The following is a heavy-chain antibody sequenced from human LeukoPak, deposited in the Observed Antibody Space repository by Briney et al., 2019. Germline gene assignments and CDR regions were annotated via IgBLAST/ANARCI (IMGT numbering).Heavy chain of an antibody. Sequence: GGSLRLSCAASGFTFSSYSMNWVRQAPGKGLEWVSDISSSSSTIYYADSVKGRFTISRVNAKNSLYLEMNSLRAEDTAVYYCARTYYDFWSGYYSHEGNPFDYWGQGTLVTVSS. CDR1: GFTFSSYS. CDR3: ARTYYDFWSGYYSHEGNPFDY. D-gene: IGHD3-3*01. V-gene: IGHV3-48*01. CDR2: ISSSSSTI. J-gene: IGHJ4*02.